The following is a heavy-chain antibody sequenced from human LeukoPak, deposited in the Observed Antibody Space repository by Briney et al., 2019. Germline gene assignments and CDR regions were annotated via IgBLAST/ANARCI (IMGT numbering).Heavy chain of an antibody. D-gene: IGHD3-10*01. J-gene: IGHJ4*02. CDR2: VDYSGRT. CDR3: ARLDASSAHFSGSFPDY. V-gene: IGHV4-39*01. CDR1: GGSITNSDYF. Sequence: SETLSLTCTVSGGSITNSDYFWGWIRQPPGKGLEWIGNVDYSGRTHYNPSLMSRVTIYADNSKNQFSLKLRSVTAADTAVYYCARLDASSAHFSGSFPDYWGPGTLVTVSS.